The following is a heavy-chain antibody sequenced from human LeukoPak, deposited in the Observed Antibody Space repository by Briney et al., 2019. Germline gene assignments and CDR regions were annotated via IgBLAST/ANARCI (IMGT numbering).Heavy chain of an antibody. CDR2: INPNSGGT. V-gene: IGHV1-2*02. CDR3: ARNWENHRWNPRFSLFGP. D-gene: IGHD1-1*01. Sequence: ASVKVSCKASGYTFTGYYMHWVRQAPGQGLEWMGWINPNSGGTNYAQKFQGRVTMTRDTSISTAYMELSRLRSDDTAVYYCARNWENHRWNPRFSLFGPWGQGNPGNR. CDR1: GYTFTGYY. J-gene: IGHJ5*02.